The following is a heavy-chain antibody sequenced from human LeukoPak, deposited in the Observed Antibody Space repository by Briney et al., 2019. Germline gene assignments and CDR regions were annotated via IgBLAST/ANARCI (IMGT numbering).Heavy chain of an antibody. V-gene: IGHV4-34*01. CDR1: GGSFSGYY. CDR2: INHSGST. D-gene: IGHD3-10*01. Sequence: ASETLSLTCAVYGGSFSGYYWSWIRQPPGKGLEWIGEINHSGSTNYNPSLKSRVTISVDTSKNHFSLNLSSVTAADTAVYYCARSSVGSGSNFDYWGQGTLVTVSS. J-gene: IGHJ4*02. CDR3: ARSSVGSGSNFDY.